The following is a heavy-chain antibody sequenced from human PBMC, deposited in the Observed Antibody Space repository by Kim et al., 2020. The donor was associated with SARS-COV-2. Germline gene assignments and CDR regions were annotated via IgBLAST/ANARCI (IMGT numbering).Heavy chain of an antibody. D-gene: IGHD3-16*01. Sequence: GGSTYSEGPGKGRFTISRDNSKNTLYLQMNSLRAEDTAVYYCAKGAGLGVWGQGTMVTVSS. V-gene: IGHV3-23*01. J-gene: IGHJ4*02. CDR3: AKGAGLGV. CDR2: GGST.